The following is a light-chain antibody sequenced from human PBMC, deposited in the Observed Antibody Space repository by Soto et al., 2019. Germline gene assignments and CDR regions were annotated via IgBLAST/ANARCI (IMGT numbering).Light chain of an antibody. CDR2: RSS. CDR3: QQYNNWPYT. CDR1: QHVSSN. V-gene: IGKV3-15*01. J-gene: IGKJ2*01. Sequence: EIVMTQSPATLSVSPGGSATLSCRASQHVSSNFAWYRQKPGQAPTLLIYRSSTRATGIPARFSGSGSGPEFTLTISSLQSEDFAVYYCQQYNNWPYTFGQGTKLELK.